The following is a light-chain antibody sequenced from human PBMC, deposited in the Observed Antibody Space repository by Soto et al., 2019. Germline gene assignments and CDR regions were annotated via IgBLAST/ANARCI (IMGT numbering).Light chain of an antibody. CDR1: QNVSSN. CDR3: QQYNNWPYS. J-gene: IGKJ2*01. V-gene: IGKV3-15*01. CDR2: GAS. Sequence: EIVMTQSPATLSVSPGERATLSCRASQNVSSNLAWYQQKTGQAPRLLIYGASTRATGIPARFSGSGSGTEFPLAITSLQSQDFAVYYCQQYNNWPYSFGHGTKLEIK.